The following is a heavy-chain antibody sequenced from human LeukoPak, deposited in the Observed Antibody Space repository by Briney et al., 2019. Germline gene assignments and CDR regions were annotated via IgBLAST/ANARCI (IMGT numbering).Heavy chain of an antibody. V-gene: IGHV4-39*07. J-gene: IGHJ4*02. Sequence: SETLSLTCTVSGGSISSSSYYWGWIRQPPGKGLEWIGSIYYSGSTNYNPSLKSRVTISVDKSKNQFSLKLSSVTAADTAVYYCARASRCSSTSCYENYWGQGTLVTVSS. CDR3: ARASRCSSTSCYENY. D-gene: IGHD2-2*01. CDR1: GGSISSSSYY. CDR2: IYYSGST.